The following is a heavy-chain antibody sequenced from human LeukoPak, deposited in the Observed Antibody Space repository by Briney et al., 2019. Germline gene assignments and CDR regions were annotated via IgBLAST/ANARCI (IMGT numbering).Heavy chain of an antibody. V-gene: IGHV3-48*03. D-gene: IGHD6-6*01. CDR1: GFTFSAYE. J-gene: IGHJ4*02. Sequence: GGSLRLSCAASGFTFSAYEMNWVRQAPGKGLEWVSYISRDGERIYYADSVKGRFTISRDNAQNSLYLQMNSLRAEDTAVYYCARVRYSSSLDYWGQGTLVTVSS. CDR2: ISRDGERI. CDR3: ARVRYSSSLDY.